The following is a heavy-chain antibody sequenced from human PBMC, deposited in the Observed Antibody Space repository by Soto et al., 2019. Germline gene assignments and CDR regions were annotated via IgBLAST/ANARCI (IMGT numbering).Heavy chain of an antibody. V-gene: IGHV5-51*01. CDR3: ARHNAPWGLSVYDCYYGMDV. CDR1: GYSFTSYW. J-gene: IGHJ6*02. CDR2: IYPGDSDT. D-gene: IGHD2-8*01. Sequence: GESLKISCKGSGYSFTSYWIGWVRQMPGKGLEWMGIIYPGDSDTRYSPSFQGQVTISADKSISTAYLQWSSLKASDTAMYYCARHNAPWGLSVYDCYYGMDVWGQGTTVTVSS.